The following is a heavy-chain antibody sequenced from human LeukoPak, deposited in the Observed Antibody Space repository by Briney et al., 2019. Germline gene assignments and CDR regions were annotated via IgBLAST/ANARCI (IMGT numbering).Heavy chain of an antibody. D-gene: IGHD3-22*01. CDR1: GYTFTGYY. J-gene: IGHJ3*02. V-gene: IGHV1-2*02. CDR2: INPNSGGT. CDR3: ARAKDYYDSSGWDAFDI. Sequence: GASVKVSCKASGYTFTGYYMHWVRQAPGQGPEWMGWINPNSGGTNYAQKFQGRVTMTRDTSISTAYMELSRLRSDDTAVYYCARAKDYYDSSGWDAFDIWGQGTMVTVSS.